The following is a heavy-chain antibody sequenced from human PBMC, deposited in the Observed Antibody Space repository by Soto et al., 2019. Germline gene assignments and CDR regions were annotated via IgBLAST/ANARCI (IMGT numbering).Heavy chain of an antibody. CDR1: GGSISRGGYS. Sequence: SETLSVTCAVSGGSISRGGYSWSWIRQPPGKGLEWIGYIYHSGSTYYNPSLKSRVTISVDRSKNQFSLKLSSVTAADTAVYYCARGQVVAAQHWGQGTLVTVSS. CDR3: ARGQVVAAQH. D-gene: IGHD2-15*01. CDR2: IYHSGST. J-gene: IGHJ4*02. V-gene: IGHV4-30-2*01.